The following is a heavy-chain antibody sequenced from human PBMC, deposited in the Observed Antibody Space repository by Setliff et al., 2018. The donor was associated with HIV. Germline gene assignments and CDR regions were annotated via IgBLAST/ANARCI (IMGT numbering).Heavy chain of an antibody. J-gene: IGHJ2*01. CDR2: IYSSGST. CDR1: GGSTRTSGYY. CDR3: ARLGESGYDFRGYFDL. D-gene: IGHD5-12*01. Sequence: SETLSLTCTVSGGSTRTSGYYWGWIRQPPGKGREWIGSIYSSGSTYYNPSLKSRLSISLDTSKNQFSLSLTSVTAADTAVFYCARLGESGYDFRGYFDLWGRGTLVTVSS. V-gene: IGHV4-39*01.